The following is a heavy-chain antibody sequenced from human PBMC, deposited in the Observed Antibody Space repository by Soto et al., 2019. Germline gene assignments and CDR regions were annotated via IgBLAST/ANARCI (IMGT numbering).Heavy chain of an antibody. CDR2: ISAYNGNT. D-gene: IGHD3-3*01. Sequence: ASEKGSCKTSGYTFNHFGVAWVRQAPGQGLEVMGWISAYNGNTHYVEKVQGRVTMTTDTSTSTAYMELRSLTFDDTAVYFCARDRTPWSGGRPLGTDDYYTMDVWGQGTTVTVSS. CDR3: ARDRTPWSGGRPLGTDDYYTMDV. V-gene: IGHV1-18*04. CDR1: GYTFNHFG. J-gene: IGHJ6*02.